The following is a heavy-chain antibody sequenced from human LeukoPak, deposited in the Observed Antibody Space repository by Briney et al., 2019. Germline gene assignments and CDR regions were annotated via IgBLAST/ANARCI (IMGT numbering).Heavy chain of an antibody. CDR1: GFDFSGYA. Sequence: PGGSLRLSCVASGFDFSGYAMHWVRQTPGKRLEYVSAISNSGGSKYYADSVKDRFNISRDNSKKTLYLQMGSLRAEDTAVYYCARGEDDAFDIWGQGTMVTVSS. J-gene: IGHJ3*02. V-gene: IGHV3-64*02. CDR2: ISNSGGSK. CDR3: ARGEDDAFDI.